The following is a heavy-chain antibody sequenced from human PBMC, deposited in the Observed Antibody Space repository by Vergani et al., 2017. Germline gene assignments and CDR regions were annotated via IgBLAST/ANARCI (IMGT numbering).Heavy chain of an antibody. CDR2: ISYDGSNK. D-gene: IGHD6-19*01. CDR3: AREVGSGWYDPGGGFDY. CDR1: GFPFSSYA. Sequence: QVQLVESGGGVVQPGRSLRLSCAASGFPFSSYAMHWVRQAPGKGLEWVAVISYDGSNKYYADSVKGRFTIDRDNSKNTLYLQMNSLRAEDTAVYYCAREVGSGWYDPGGGFDYWGQGTLVTVSS. J-gene: IGHJ4*02. V-gene: IGHV3-30*01.